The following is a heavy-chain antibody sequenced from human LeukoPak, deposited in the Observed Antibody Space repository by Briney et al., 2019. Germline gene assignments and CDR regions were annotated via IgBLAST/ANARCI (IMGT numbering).Heavy chain of an antibody. CDR2: ISSGRTT. J-gene: IGHJ4*02. CDR1: GFTSSTYA. D-gene: IGHD2-15*01. V-gene: IGHV3-23*01. CDR3: ARTDCSGSSCYKIYYSDY. Sequence: GGSLRLSCAGSGFTSSTYAMSWVRQAPGKGLEWVSTISSGRTTYYVDSVKGRFTISRDNSKNTLYLQMNSLRAEDTAVYYCARTDCSGSSCYKIYYSDYWGQGTLVTVSS.